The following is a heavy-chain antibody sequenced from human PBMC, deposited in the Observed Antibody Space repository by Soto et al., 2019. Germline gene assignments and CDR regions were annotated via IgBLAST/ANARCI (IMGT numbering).Heavy chain of an antibody. CDR3: AKDIRYHYSSGWYIDY. D-gene: IGHD6-19*01. Sequence: GGSLRLSCAASGFTFDDYAMHWVRQAPGKGLEWVSGISWNSGSIGYADSVKGRFTISRDNAKNSLYLQMNSLRAEDTALYYCAKDIRYHYSSGWYIDYWGQGTLVTVSS. CDR1: GFTFDDYA. CDR2: ISWNSGSI. V-gene: IGHV3-9*01. J-gene: IGHJ4*02.